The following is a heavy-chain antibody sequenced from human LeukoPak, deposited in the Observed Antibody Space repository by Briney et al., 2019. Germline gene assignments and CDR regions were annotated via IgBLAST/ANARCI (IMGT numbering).Heavy chain of an antibody. Sequence: ASVKVSCKASGGTFSSYAISWVRQAPGQGLEWMGGIIPIFGTANYAQKFQGRVTITADKSTSTAYMELSSLRSEDTAVYYCARVMITLGYGYMDVWGKGTTVTVSS. CDR1: GGTFSSYA. V-gene: IGHV1-69*06. J-gene: IGHJ6*03. D-gene: IGHD3-16*01. CDR3: ARVMITLGYGYMDV. CDR2: IIPIFGTA.